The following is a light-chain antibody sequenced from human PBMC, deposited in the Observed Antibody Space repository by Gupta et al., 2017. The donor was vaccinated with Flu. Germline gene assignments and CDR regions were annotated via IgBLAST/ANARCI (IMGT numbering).Light chain of an antibody. J-gene: IGKJ1*01. CDR2: KAS. CDR3: LQYSTHSWT. CDR1: QNISVW. V-gene: IGKV1-5*03. Sequence: DIQMTQSPSTLSAFVGDRVTIACRASQNISVWLAWYQQQPGKAPKVLIYKASSLESGVPSRFSGSGSGTEFTLSISSLQPDDFATYYCLQYSTHSWTFGQGTTEDFK.